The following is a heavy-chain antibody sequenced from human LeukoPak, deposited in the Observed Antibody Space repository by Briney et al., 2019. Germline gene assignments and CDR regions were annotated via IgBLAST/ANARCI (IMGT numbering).Heavy chain of an antibody. V-gene: IGHV3-23*01. J-gene: IGHJ4*02. CDR3: ARYNSGYDS. D-gene: IGHD5-12*01. CDR1: GFTFSTYA. Sequence: PGGSLRLSCAASGFTFSTYAMGRVRQAPGKGLEWVSAISGSGGTTSYADSVKGRFTISRDNSKNTLDLQMNSLRAEDTALYYCARYNSGYDSWGQGTLVTVSS. CDR2: ISGSGGTT.